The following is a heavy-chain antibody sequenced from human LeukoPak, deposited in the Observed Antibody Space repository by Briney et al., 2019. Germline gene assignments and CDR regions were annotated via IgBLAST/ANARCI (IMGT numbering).Heavy chain of an antibody. CDR1: GGSIKTYY. J-gene: IGHJ6*03. V-gene: IGHV4-59*08. Sequence: SETLSLTCTVSGGSIKTYYWSWSRQSPGKGLEWIGSLSYGGTSNYIPSLKSRVSITIDESKNQFSLTLTSVTSADTALYFFTAGSRPYYFYSMAVWGTGTTVTVSS. CDR2: LSYGGTS. CDR3: TAGSRPYYFYSMAV.